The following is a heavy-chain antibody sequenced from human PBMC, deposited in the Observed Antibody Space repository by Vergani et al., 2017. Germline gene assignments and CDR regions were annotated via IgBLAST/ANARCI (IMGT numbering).Heavy chain of an antibody. CDR3: AKELPAAPTEYYFAY. D-gene: IGHD6-13*01. J-gene: IGHJ4*02. CDR1: GFTFSSYA. Sequence: EVQLLESGGGLVHPGGSLRLSCAASGFTFSSYAMSWVRQAPGKGLEWVSVISAGGGSTYYADSLKGRRTISRDNSKNTLDLHMSSLRAEDTAVYYCAKELPAAPTEYYFAYWGQGTLVTVSS. V-gene: IGHV3-23*01. CDR2: ISAGGGST.